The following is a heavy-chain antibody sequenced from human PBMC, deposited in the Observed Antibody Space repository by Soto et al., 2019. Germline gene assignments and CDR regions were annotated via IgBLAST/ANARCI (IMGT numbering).Heavy chain of an antibody. D-gene: IGHD3-16*01. CDR1: GFSFPRFG. CDR2: ITYEGSQI. CDR3: AKGRREMILGNYYGLDV. J-gene: IGHJ6*02. V-gene: IGHV3-30*18. Sequence: QVQLVESGGGVVQPGRSLRLSCAASGFSFPRFGMHWVRQAPGKGLEWVALITYEGSQIYYAYAVKGRCTISRDNDENTLSLQIDNLRTEDTATYLCAKGRREMILGNYYGLDVWGQGTTVTASS.